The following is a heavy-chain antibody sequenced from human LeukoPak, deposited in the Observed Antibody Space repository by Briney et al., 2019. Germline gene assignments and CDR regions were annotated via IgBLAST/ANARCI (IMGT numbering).Heavy chain of an antibody. CDR2: ISWDGGSR. CDR1: GFSFDEYT. V-gene: IGHV3-43*01. J-gene: IGHJ1*01. CDR3: AKDLDSSGYRFYFRH. D-gene: IGHD3-22*01. Sequence: GGSLRLSCAASGFSFDEYTLHWVRHAPGKGLEWVSLISWDGGSRDYADSVKGRFTIFRDNSKNSLYLQMNSLRTEDTALYYCAKDLDSSGYRFYFRHWGQGTLVTVSS.